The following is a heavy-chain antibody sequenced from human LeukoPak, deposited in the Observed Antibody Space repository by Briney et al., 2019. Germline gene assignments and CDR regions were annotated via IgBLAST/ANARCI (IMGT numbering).Heavy chain of an antibody. Sequence: PSETLSLTCTVSGGSINTYFWTWIRQPGGKGLEWIGRFYSSGNTNYNPSLKSRVTMSLDTSKNHFSLNLTSVTAADTAMYYCARESAVTSRGLDYWGQGTLVTVSS. CDR1: GGSINTYF. CDR2: FYSSGNT. V-gene: IGHV4-4*07. D-gene: IGHD6-19*01. CDR3: ARESAVTSRGLDY. J-gene: IGHJ4*02.